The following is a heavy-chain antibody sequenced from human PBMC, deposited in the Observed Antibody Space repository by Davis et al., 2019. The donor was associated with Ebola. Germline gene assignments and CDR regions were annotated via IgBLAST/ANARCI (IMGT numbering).Heavy chain of an antibody. CDR3: VRDMEMGSVPS. D-gene: IGHD5-24*01. J-gene: IGHJ4*02. Sequence: PGGSLRLSCAASGLTFSNYAMHWVRQAPGKGLEWVAVVSHSERERFYGDSVKGRFTISRDNDKGILYLQMKSLRVEDTAVYYCVRDMEMGSVPSWGQGTLVTVSA. V-gene: IGHV3-30*04. CDR2: VSHSERER. CDR1: GLTFSNYA.